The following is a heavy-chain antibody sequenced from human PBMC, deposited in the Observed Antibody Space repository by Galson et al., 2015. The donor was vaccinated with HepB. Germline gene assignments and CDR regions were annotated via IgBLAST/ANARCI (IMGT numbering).Heavy chain of an antibody. Sequence: ETLSLTCTVSGGSISSYYWSWIRQPPGKGLEWIGYIYYSGSTNYNPSLKSRVTISVDTSKNQFSLKLSSVTAADTAVYYCTRAPGGYSGYALFDYWGQGTLVTVSS. V-gene: IGHV4-59*12. J-gene: IGHJ4*02. CDR3: TRAPGGYSGYALFDY. CDR1: GGSISSYY. CDR2: IYYSGST. D-gene: IGHD5-12*01.